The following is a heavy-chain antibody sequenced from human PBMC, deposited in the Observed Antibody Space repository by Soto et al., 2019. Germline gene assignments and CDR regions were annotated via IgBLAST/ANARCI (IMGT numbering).Heavy chain of an antibody. CDR3: ACSYEVWCGYSILLAWFDH. CDR1: GYTFTSYG. V-gene: IGHV1-18*01. Sequence: ASVKVSCKASGYTFTSYGISWVRQAPGQGLEWMGWISAYNGNTNYAQKLQGRVTMTTDTSTSTAYMELRSLRSDDTAVYYCACSYEVWCGYSILLAWFDHWGQGALVTVSS. D-gene: IGHD3-3*01. CDR2: ISAYNGNT. J-gene: IGHJ5*02.